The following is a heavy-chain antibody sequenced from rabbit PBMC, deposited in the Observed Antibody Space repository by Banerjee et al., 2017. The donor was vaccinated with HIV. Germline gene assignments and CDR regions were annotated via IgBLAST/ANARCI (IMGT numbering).Heavy chain of an antibody. CDR2: IDTADGNI. V-gene: IGHV1S7*01. J-gene: IGHJ3*01. CDR1: GFTLSNYW. Sequence: QSLEESGGDLVKPGASLTLTCKASGFTLSNYWICWVRQAPGKGLEWIGYIDTADGNIYYASWVNGRFTISSHNAQNTLYLQLNSLTAADTATYFCARDLVGYAGYGVTTRLDLWGPGTLVTV. D-gene: IGHD7-1*01. CDR3: ARDLVGYAGYGVTTRLDL.